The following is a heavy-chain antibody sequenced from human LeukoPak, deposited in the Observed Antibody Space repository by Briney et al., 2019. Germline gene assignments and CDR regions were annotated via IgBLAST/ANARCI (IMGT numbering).Heavy chain of an antibody. CDR3: ARADCSSTSCYLSGGFDP. V-gene: IGHV4-38-2*01. D-gene: IGHD2-2*01. CDR2: IYHSGST. J-gene: IGHJ5*02. Sequence: SETLSLTCAVSGYSISSGYYWGWIRQPPGKGLEWIGSIYHSGSTYHNPSLKSRVTISVDTSKNQFSLKLSSVTAADTAVYYCARADCSSTSCYLSGGFDPWGQGTLVTVSS. CDR1: GYSISSGYY.